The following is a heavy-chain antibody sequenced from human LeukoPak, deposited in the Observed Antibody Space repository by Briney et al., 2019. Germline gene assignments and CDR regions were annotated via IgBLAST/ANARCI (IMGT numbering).Heavy chain of an antibody. Sequence: GESLKISCKGSGYSFTSYWIGWVHQMPGKGLEWMGIIYPGDSDTRYSPSFQGQVTISADKSISTAYLQWSSLKASDTAMYYCARRFCSSTSCYLTPFDYWGQGTLVTVSS. CDR3: ARRFCSSTSCYLTPFDY. V-gene: IGHV5-51*07. CDR2: IYPGDSDT. CDR1: GYSFTSYW. J-gene: IGHJ4*02. D-gene: IGHD2-2*01.